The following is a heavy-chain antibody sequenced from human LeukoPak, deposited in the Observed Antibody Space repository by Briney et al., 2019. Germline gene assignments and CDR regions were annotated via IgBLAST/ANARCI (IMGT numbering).Heavy chain of an antibody. V-gene: IGHV4-59*12. CDR1: GGSISSYY. CDR2: MYSNVIT. Sequence: SETLSLTCTVSGGSISSYYWSWIRQPPGKGLQWIGHMYSNVITKYNPSFRSRVTMSIDTSKSQFSLKLSSVTAADTAVYYCARSPVVVETPFDCWGQGTLVTVSS. CDR3: ARSPVVVETPFDC. J-gene: IGHJ4*02. D-gene: IGHD3-22*01.